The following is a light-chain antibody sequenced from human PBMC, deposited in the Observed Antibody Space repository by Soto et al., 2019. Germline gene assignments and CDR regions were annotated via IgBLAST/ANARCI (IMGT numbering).Light chain of an antibody. CDR2: DVN. CDR1: SSDVGGYNY. V-gene: IGLV2-8*01. CDR3: NSYGGTNNYVV. Sequence: QSALTQPPSASGSPGQSVTISCTGTSSDVGGYNYVSWYRQHPGKAPQLIIYDVNKRPSGVPDRFSGSKSGNTASLTVSGLQAEDEADYFCNSYGGTNNYVVFGGGPKVIVL. J-gene: IGLJ2*01.